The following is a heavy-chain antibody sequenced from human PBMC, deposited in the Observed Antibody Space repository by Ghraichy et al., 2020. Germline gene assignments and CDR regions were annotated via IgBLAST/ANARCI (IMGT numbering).Heavy chain of an antibody. D-gene: IGHD2-21*02. Sequence: GGSLRLSCAASAFTFDSYTMSWLRQAPGKGLEWVSSISGIGDRTYYPDSVKGRFTISRDNSMNTVNLQMNSLRADDTAIYYCAKDRFVGATAGPFDFWGQGALVSVSS. CDR3: AKDRFVGATAGPFDF. CDR2: ISGIGDRT. CDR1: AFTFDSYT. V-gene: IGHV3-23*01. J-gene: IGHJ4*02.